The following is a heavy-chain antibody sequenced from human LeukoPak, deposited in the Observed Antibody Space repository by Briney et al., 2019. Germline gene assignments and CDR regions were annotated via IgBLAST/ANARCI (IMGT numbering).Heavy chain of an antibody. J-gene: IGHJ3*02. Sequence: GGSLRLSCAASGFTFSSYGMNWVRQAPGKGLEWVSSISSSSTYVYYADSARGRFTISRDNAKNSLFLQMNSLRAEDTAVYYCARGRQMATIRHDAFDIWGQGTMVTVSS. V-gene: IGHV3-21*01. CDR2: ISSSSTYV. CDR1: GFTFSSYG. CDR3: ARGRQMATIRHDAFDI. D-gene: IGHD5-24*01.